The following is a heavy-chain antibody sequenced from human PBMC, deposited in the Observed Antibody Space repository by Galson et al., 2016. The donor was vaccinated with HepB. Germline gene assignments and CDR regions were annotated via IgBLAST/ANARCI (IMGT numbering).Heavy chain of an antibody. CDR2: ILNDGSQE. CDR1: GFTFSYYG. V-gene: IGHV3-33*01. D-gene: IGHD1/OR15-1a*01. Sequence: SLRLSCAPSGFTFSYYGMHWVRQAPGQGLEWLAVILNDGSQEYYADSVKGRFTISRDNSRNTLYLQMNSLRVEDTAVYYCASQLWNTDYWGQGTRVIVSS. CDR3: ASQLWNTDY. J-gene: IGHJ4*02.